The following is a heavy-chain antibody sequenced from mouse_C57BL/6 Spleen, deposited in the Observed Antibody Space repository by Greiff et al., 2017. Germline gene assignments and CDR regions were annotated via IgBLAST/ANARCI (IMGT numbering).Heavy chain of an antibody. CDR2: IYPGDGDT. CDR1: GYAFSSYW. V-gene: IGHV1-80*01. Sequence: VQLKESGAELVKPGASVKISCKASGYAFSSYWMNWVKQRPGKGLEWIGQIYPGDGDTNYNGKFKGKATLTADKSSSTAYMQLSSLTSEDSAVYFCARDYGSSYAAWFAYWGQGTLVTVSA. CDR3: ARDYGSSYAAWFAY. J-gene: IGHJ3*01. D-gene: IGHD1-1*01.